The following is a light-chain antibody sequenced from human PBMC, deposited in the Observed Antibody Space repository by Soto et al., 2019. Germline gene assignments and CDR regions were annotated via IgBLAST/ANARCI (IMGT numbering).Light chain of an antibody. Sequence: EIVLTQSPGTLSLSPGERATLSCSASQSVYNSYLAWYQQKPGQAPRLLINGASNRATGIPDRFSGSGSGTDFTLTISRLEPEDFAVYYCQQYGSPPHTFGQGTKLEIK. CDR1: QSVYNSY. CDR2: GAS. J-gene: IGKJ2*01. V-gene: IGKV3-20*01. CDR3: QQYGSPPHT.